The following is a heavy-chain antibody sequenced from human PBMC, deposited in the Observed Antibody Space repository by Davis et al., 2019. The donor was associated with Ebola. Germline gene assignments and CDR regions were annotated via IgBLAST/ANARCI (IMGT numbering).Heavy chain of an antibody. Sequence: GESLKISCKGSGFFFTNYWISWVRQMPGKGLEWMGIIYPRDSDTRYSPSFQGHVTISTDKSISTAYLQWSSLKASDTAMYYCARRGTMGAIRDDYWGQGTLVNVSS. CDR3: ARRGTMGAIRDDY. CDR2: IYPRDSDT. J-gene: IGHJ4*02. D-gene: IGHD1-26*01. V-gene: IGHV5-51*01. CDR1: GFFFTNYW.